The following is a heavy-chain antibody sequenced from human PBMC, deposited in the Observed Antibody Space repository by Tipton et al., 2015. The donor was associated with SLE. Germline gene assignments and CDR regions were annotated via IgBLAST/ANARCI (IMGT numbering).Heavy chain of an antibody. V-gene: IGHV4-30-2*01. D-gene: IGHD3-3*01. CDR3: ARGGRFLEWYQAGDGY. CDR2: IYHSGST. J-gene: IGHJ4*02. Sequence: TLSLTCAVSGGSISSGGYSWSWIRQPPGKGLEWIGYIYHSGSTYYNPSLKSRVTTSVDRSKNQFSLKLSSVTAADTAVYYCARGGRFLEWYQAGDGYWGQGTLVTVSS. CDR1: GGSISSGGYS.